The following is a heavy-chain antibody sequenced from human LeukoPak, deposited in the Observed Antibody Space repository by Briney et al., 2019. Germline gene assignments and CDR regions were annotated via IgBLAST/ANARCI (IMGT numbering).Heavy chain of an antibody. CDR1: GYTFTSYG. CDR2: ISPYNGDT. Sequence: ASVKVSCKASGYTFTSYGMSWVRQAPGQGLEWMGWISPYNGDTNYAQNVQGRVTMTTDTSTSTAYKELRSLRSDDTAVYYCARDLGAYDSSGYRFDPWGQGTLVTVSS. J-gene: IGHJ5*02. D-gene: IGHD3-22*01. V-gene: IGHV1-18*01. CDR3: ARDLGAYDSSGYRFDP.